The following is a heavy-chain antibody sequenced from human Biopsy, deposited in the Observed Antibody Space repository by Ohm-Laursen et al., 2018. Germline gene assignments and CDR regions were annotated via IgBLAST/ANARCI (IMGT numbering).Heavy chain of an antibody. CDR3: ARGSNEYGGLYFPH. CDR1: GGSFTGHC. V-gene: IGHV4-59*11. Sequence: SETLSLTCTVPGGSFTGHCWTWIRQPPGKGLEWIGHISHTGYTSYKSSLKSRVTISLDTSRKHFSLRLTSLAAADTAVYYCARGSNEYGGLYFPHWGQGTLVTVSS. CDR2: ISHTGYT. J-gene: IGHJ1*01. D-gene: IGHD4-23*01.